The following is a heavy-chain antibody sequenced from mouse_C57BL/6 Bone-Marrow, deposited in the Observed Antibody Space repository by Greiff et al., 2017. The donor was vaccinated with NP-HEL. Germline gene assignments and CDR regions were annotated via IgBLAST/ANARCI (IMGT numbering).Heavy chain of an antibody. CDR3: ARYYCGSSYGY. V-gene: IGHV1-80*01. D-gene: IGHD1-1*01. CDR2: IYPGDGDT. Sequence: QVQLQQSGPELVKPGASVKISCKASGYAFSSSWMNWVKQRPGKGLEWIGRIYPGDGDTNYNGKFKGKATLTADKSSSTAYMQLSSLTSEDSAVYFCARYYCGSSYGYWGQGTTLTVSS. J-gene: IGHJ2*01. CDR1: GYAFSSSW.